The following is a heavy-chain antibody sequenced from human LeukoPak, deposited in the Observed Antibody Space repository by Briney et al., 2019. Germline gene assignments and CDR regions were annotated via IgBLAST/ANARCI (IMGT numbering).Heavy chain of an antibody. CDR3: ARDSGGFGELLEGYFDY. D-gene: IGHD3-10*01. J-gene: IGHJ4*02. CDR1: GFTFSSYG. V-gene: IGHV3-33*01. CDR2: IWYDGSNK. Sequence: GGSLRLSCAASGFTFSSYGMHWVRQAPGKGLEWVAVIWYDGSNKYYADSVKGRFTISRDNSKNTLYLQMNSLRAEDTAVYYCARDSGGFGELLEGYFDYWGQGPLVTVSS.